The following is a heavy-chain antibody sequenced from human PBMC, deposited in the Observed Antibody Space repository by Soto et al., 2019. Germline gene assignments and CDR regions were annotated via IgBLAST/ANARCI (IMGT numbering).Heavy chain of an antibody. V-gene: IGHV3-23*01. CDR2: ISGSGGST. CDR1: GFTFSSYA. Sequence: PGGSLRLSCAASGFTFSSYAMSWVRQAPGKGLEWVSAISGSGGSTYYADSVKGRFTISRDNSKNTLYLQMNSLRAEDTAVYYCAKGDTARSAAGTGYWGQGTLVTVSS. J-gene: IGHJ4*02. D-gene: IGHD6-13*01. CDR3: AKGDTARSAAGTGY.